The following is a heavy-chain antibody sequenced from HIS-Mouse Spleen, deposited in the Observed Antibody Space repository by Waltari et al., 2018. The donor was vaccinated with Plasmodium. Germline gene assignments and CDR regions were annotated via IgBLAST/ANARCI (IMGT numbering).Heavy chain of an antibody. V-gene: IGHV3-30*18. CDR1: GFTFSSYG. CDR2: ISNDGSNK. D-gene: IGHD6-13*01. CDR3: AKDRRSSSWYVDY. J-gene: IGHJ4*02. Sequence: VQLVESGGGLVQPGGSLRLSCAASGFTFSSYGMHWVRQAPGKGLGWVAVISNDGSNKYYADSVKGRFTISRDNSKNTLYLQMNSLRAEDTAVYYCAKDRRSSSWYVDYWGQGTLVTVSS.